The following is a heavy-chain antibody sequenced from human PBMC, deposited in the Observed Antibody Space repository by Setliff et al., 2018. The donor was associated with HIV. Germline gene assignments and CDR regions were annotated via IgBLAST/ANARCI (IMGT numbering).Heavy chain of an antibody. CDR2: IIPNSGAT. J-gene: IGHJ3*02. V-gene: IGHV1-2*06. Sequence: WASVKVSCKASGYTFTAYYINWVRQAPGQGLEWMGRIIPNSGATNYAQRFQGRVTMTRDTSISTAYMELSRLRSDDTAIYYCATKVYCTNGVCLDAFDIWGQGTMVTV. D-gene: IGHD2-8*01. CDR3: ATKVYCTNGVCLDAFDI. CDR1: GYTFTAYY.